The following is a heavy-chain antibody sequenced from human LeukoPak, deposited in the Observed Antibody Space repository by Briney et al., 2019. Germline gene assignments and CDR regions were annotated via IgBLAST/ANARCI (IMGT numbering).Heavy chain of an antibody. J-gene: IGHJ4*02. Sequence: GAPGPFCADPWIPFRSVWVDWGPPTPGEGVVWVSRINSDGSSTSYADSVKGRFTISRDNAKNTLYLQMNSLRAEDTAVYYCATQESGFDYWGQGTLVTVSS. CDR1: WIPFRSVW. CDR3: ATQESGFDY. V-gene: IGHV3-74*01. D-gene: IGHD3-10*01. CDR2: INSDGSST.